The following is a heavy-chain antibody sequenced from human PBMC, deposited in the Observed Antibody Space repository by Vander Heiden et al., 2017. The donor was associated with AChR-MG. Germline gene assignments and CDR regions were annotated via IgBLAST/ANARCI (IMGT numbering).Heavy chain of an antibody. CDR2: INHSGST. D-gene: IGHD4-4*01. J-gene: IGHJ4*02. CDR3: ARNRYSKAVDY. V-gene: IGHV4-34*01. CDR1: GGSFSGYY. Sequence: QVQLQQWGAGLLKPSETLSLTFAVYGGSFSGYYWSWIRQPPGKGLEWIGEINHSGSTNYNPSLKGRVTISVDTSKNQFSLKLSSVTAADTAVYYCARNRYSKAVDYWGQGTLVTVSS.